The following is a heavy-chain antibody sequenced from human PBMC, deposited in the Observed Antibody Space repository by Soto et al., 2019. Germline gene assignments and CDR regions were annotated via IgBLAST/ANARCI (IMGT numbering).Heavy chain of an antibody. D-gene: IGHD4-17*01. CDR3: ANSYGEEDYYYYYGMDV. V-gene: IGHV3-30*18. CDR1: GFTFSSYG. Sequence: LRLSCAASGFTFSSYGMHWVRQAPGKGLEWVAVISYDGSNKYYADSVKGRFTIPRDNSKNTLYLQMNSLRAEDTAVYYCANSYGEEDYYYYYGMDVWGQGTTVTVSS. J-gene: IGHJ6*02. CDR2: ISYDGSNK.